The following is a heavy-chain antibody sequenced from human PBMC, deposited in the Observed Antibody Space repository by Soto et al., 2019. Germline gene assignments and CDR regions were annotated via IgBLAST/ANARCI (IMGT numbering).Heavy chain of an antibody. Sequence: GGSLRLSCAASGFIFSDYYMTWIRQAPGKGLEWVSHISSSGITISYADSVKGRFTISRDNANNSLYLQMDSLRADDTAAYYCARGNRGFGFWFDSWGQGTPVTVPS. D-gene: IGHD3-16*01. CDR2: ISSSGITI. CDR3: ARGNRGFGFWFDS. J-gene: IGHJ5*01. V-gene: IGHV3-11*01. CDR1: GFIFSDYY.